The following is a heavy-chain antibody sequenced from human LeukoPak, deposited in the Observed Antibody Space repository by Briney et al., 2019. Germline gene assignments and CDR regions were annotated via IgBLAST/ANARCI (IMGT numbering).Heavy chain of an antibody. D-gene: IGHD6-13*01. Sequence: ASVKVSCKASGYTFTSYGISWVRQAPGQGLEWMGWISAYNGNTNYAQKLQDRVTMTTDTSTSTAYMELRSLRSDDTAVYYCAVMRYSSSWSYFDYWGQGTLVTVSS. CDR3: AVMRYSSSWSYFDY. J-gene: IGHJ4*02. V-gene: IGHV1-18*01. CDR2: ISAYNGNT. CDR1: GYTFTSYG.